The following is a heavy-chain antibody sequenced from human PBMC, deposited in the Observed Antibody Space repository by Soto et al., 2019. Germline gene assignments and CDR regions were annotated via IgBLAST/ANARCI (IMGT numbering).Heavy chain of an antibody. D-gene: IGHD3-10*01. CDR2: IYTSGSP. V-gene: IGHV4-4*07. Sequence: PSETLSLTCTVSGGSISSYYWSWIRQPAGKGLEWIGRIYTSGSPNYNPSLKSRVTMSVDTSKNQFSLKLSSVTAADTAVYYCARDLCNYYGSGSCNWFDPWGQGTLVTVSS. CDR3: ARDLCNYYGSGSCNWFDP. CDR1: GGSISSYY. J-gene: IGHJ5*02.